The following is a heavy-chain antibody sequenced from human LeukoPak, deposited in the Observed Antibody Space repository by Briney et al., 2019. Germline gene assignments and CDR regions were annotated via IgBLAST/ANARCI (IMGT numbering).Heavy chain of an antibody. CDR1: GLTFSSYG. J-gene: IGHJ4*02. D-gene: IGHD3-10*01. CDR3: AILGTGGSGSSPLDY. Sequence: GRSLRLSCAASGLTFSSYGMQWVRQAPGKGLEWVAVISYDGSNAYYADFVKGRFTISRDNSKNTLYLQMNSLRAEDTAVYYCAILGTGGSGSSPLDYWGQGTLVTVSS. CDR2: ISYDGSNA. V-gene: IGHV3-30*03.